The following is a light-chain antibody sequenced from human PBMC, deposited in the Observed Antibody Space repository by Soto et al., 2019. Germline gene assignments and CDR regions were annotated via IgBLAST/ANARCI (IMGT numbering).Light chain of an antibody. CDR1: QSVSSN. Sequence: EIVMTQSPATLSVSPGERATLSCRASQSVSSNLAWYQQKPGQAPRLLIYGASTWATGIPARSSGSGSGTEFTLTISSLQSEDFAVYYCQQYNNWPRTFGQGT. CDR3: QQYNNWPRT. J-gene: IGKJ1*01. V-gene: IGKV3-15*01. CDR2: GAS.